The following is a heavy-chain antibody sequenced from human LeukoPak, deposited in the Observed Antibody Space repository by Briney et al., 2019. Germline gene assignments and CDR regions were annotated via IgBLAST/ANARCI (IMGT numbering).Heavy chain of an antibody. J-gene: IGHJ4*02. D-gene: IGHD1-26*01. Sequence: ASVKVSCKASGYTFTSYGISWVRQAPGQGLEWMGWISAYNGNTNYAQKLQGRVTMTTDTSTGTAYMELRSLRSDDTAVYYCARGGDPFGFRGSYHLHFDYWGQGTLVTVSS. CDR2: ISAYNGNT. CDR1: GYTFTSYG. V-gene: IGHV1-18*01. CDR3: ARGGDPFGFRGSYHLHFDY.